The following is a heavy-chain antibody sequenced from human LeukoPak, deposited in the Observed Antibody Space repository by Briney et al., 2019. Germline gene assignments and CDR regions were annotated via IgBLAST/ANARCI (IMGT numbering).Heavy chain of an antibody. Sequence: ASVKVSCKASGYTFTGYYMHWVRQAPGQGLEWMGWINPNSGGTNYAQKFQGRVTMTRDTSIGTAYMDLSRLRSDDTAVYYCARDAYCSSTSCYKRGYYYYMDVWGKGTTATVSS. CDR2: INPNSGGT. CDR3: ARDAYCSSTSCYKRGYYYYMDV. J-gene: IGHJ6*03. D-gene: IGHD2-2*02. V-gene: IGHV1-2*02. CDR1: GYTFTGYY.